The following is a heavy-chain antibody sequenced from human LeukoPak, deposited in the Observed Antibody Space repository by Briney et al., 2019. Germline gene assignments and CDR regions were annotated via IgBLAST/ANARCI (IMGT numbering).Heavy chain of an antibody. CDR1: GAPISSY. V-gene: IGHV4-4*07. D-gene: IGHD5-18*01. J-gene: IGHJ6*03. Sequence: SETLSLTCSVSGAPISSYWSWIRQPAGKGLEWVGRIYGSGSTKYNPSLQSRVTMSLDTSKNQFSLKLSSVTAADTAVYYCARGRRDTAMIIYYYYYYMDVWGKGTTVTISS. CDR2: IYGSGST. CDR3: ARGRRDTAMIIYYYYYYMDV.